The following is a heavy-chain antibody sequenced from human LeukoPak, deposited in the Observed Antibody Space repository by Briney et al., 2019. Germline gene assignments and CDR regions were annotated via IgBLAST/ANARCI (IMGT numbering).Heavy chain of an antibody. CDR1: GGSMSPYH. J-gene: IGHJ4*02. V-gene: IGHV4-59*08. CDR3: ARAVSGRFDY. Sequence: SETLFLTCTVSGGSMSPYHWGWIRQPPGKGLEWTGYIYYSGSTNYNPSLKSRVTISVDTSKNQFSLKLSSVTAADTAIYYCARAVSGRFDYWGQGTLVTVSS. CDR2: IYYSGST. D-gene: IGHD6-19*01.